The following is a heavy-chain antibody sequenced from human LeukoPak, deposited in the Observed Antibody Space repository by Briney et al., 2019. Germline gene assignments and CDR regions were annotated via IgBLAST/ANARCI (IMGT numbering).Heavy chain of an antibody. CDR2: IYYSGST. V-gene: IGHV4-31*03. CDR1: GGSISSGGYY. J-gene: IGHJ3*02. CDR3: ARSMTTVTDDAFDI. D-gene: IGHD4-17*01. Sequence: PSETLSLTCTVSGGSISSGGYYWSWIRQHPGKGLEWIGYIYYSGSTYYNPSLKSRVTISVDTSKNQFSLKLSSVTAADTAVYYCARSMTTVTDDAFDIWGQGTLVTVSS.